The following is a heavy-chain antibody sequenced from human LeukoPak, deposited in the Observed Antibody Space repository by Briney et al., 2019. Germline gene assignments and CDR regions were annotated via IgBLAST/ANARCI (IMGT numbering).Heavy chain of an antibody. Sequence: ASVKVSCKASGYTFTTLDINWVRQATGQGLEWMGWINPKSGNTGHAQKFQGRVTITRNTSISTAYMELSSLRSEDTAVYYCARQQKGIAVAGLWGQGTLVTVSS. V-gene: IGHV1-8*03. CDR2: INPKSGNT. J-gene: IGHJ4*02. CDR1: GYTFTTLD. CDR3: ARQQKGIAVAGL. D-gene: IGHD6-19*01.